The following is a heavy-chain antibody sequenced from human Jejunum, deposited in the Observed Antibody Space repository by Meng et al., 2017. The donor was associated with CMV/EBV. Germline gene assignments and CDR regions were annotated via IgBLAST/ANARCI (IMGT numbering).Heavy chain of an antibody. D-gene: IGHD1-26*01. CDR1: GFPFSSYW. Sequence: SGFPFSSYWMSSVRQAPGKGLEWVANIKQDGSEKYYVDSVKGRFTISRDNAKNSLYLQMNSLRAEDTAVYYCARGRVPVGAALNYWGQGTLVTVSS. CDR2: IKQDGSEK. V-gene: IGHV3-7*01. J-gene: IGHJ4*02. CDR3: ARGRVPVGAALNY.